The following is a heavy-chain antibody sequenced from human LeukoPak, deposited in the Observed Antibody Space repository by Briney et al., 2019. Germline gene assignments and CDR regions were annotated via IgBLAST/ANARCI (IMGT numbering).Heavy chain of an antibody. V-gene: IGHV4-61*02. CDR2: IYTSGST. CDR3: ARDAHQSYYYYGMVV. Sequence: PSETLSLTCTVSGGSISSGSYYWSWIRQPAGKGVEWIGRIYTSGSTNYNPSLKSRVTISVDTSKNQFSLKLSSVTAADTAVYYCARDAHQSYYYYGMVVWGQGTTVTVSS. CDR1: GGSISSGSYY. J-gene: IGHJ6*02.